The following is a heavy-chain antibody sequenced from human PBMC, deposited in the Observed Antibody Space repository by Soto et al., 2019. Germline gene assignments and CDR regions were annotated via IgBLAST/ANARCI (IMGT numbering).Heavy chain of an antibody. CDR3: VRDLRFRGFYGIDV. CDR1: GGSISSYY. J-gene: IGHJ6*02. Sequence: SETLSLTCTVSGGSISSYYCSWIRQPPGKGLEWIGYIYYSGSTNYNPSLKSRVTISVDTSKNQFSLKLSSVTAADTAVYYCVRDLRFRGFYGIDVRAQRTTVTVS. D-gene: IGHD3-10*01. V-gene: IGHV4-59*12. CDR2: IYYSGST.